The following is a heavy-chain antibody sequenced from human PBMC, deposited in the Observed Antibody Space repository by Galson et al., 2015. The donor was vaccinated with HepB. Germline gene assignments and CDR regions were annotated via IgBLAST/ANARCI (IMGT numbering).Heavy chain of an antibody. D-gene: IGHD2-21*02. CDR1: GGTFSSYT. V-gene: IGHV1-69*10. J-gene: IGHJ4*02. Sequence: SVKDSCKASGGTFSSYTYTWVRQAPGQGLEWMGGINPFFDLVNYPRKFQARVTITADKSTSAAYMELSRLRSEDTAVYYCAREELLLYYFDYWGQGTLVTVSS. CDR2: INPFFDLV. CDR3: AREELLLYYFDY.